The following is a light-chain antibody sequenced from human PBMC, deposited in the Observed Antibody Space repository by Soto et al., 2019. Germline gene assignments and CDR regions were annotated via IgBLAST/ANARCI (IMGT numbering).Light chain of an antibody. Sequence: EIVMTQSPATLSVSPGERATLSCRASQSVSGNLAWYQQKPGQAPRLLIYDASSRATGIPDRFSGSGSGTDFTLTISRLEPEDFAVYYCQQYGSSPLTFGGGTKVEIK. CDR2: DAS. V-gene: IGKV3-20*01. J-gene: IGKJ4*01. CDR3: QQYGSSPLT. CDR1: QSVSGN.